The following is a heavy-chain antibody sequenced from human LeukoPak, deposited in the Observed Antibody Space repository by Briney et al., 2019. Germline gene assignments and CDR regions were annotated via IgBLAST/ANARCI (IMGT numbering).Heavy chain of an antibody. J-gene: IGHJ4*02. D-gene: IGHD3-3*01. V-gene: IGHV3-48*01. Sequence: PGGSLRLSCAASGFNFNIYSMNWVRQAPGKGLEWVSYITSSSSTIYYADSVRGRFIISRDNAKNSVYLQLNNLRADDTAVYYCARSTEWYADYWGQGTLVTVSS. CDR1: GFNFNIYS. CDR3: ARSTEWYADY. CDR2: ITSSSSTI.